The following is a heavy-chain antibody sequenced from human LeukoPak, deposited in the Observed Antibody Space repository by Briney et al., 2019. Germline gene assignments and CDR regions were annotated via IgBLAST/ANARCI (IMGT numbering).Heavy chain of an antibody. CDR3: AREIYCPPPTCYAGVQLDY. V-gene: IGHV3-7*01. CDR1: GFTISTYY. J-gene: IGHJ4*02. CDR2: IKQDGSEN. Sequence: GGSLRLSCAASGFTISTYYMTWVRQAPGKGLEWVAGIKQDGSENYYVDSVKGRFTISRDNSKNSLYLQMNSLRAEDTAVYFCAREIYCPPPTCYAGVQLDYWARGTLVTVSS. D-gene: IGHD2-2*01.